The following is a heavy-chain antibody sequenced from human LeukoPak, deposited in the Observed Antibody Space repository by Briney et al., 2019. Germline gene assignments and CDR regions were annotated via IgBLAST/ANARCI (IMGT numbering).Heavy chain of an antibody. V-gene: IGHV3-9*01. Sequence: GGSLRLSCAASGFTFSDYAMHWVRQAPGKGLEWVSSISWDSGSIGYADSVKGRFTISRDNAKISLYLQMNSLTSEDTALYYCAKDISFLNYFDYWGQGTLVTVSS. J-gene: IGHJ4*02. D-gene: IGHD3-3*01. CDR1: GFTFSDYA. CDR2: ISWDSGSI. CDR3: AKDISFLNYFDY.